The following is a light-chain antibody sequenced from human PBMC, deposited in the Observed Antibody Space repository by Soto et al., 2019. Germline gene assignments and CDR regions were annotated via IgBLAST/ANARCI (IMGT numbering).Light chain of an antibody. V-gene: IGLV2-14*01. CDR2: DVS. J-gene: IGLJ1*01. CDR1: SSDVGGYNY. Sequence: QSVLTQPASVSGSPGQSITISCTGTSSDVGGYNYVSWYQQHPGKATKLMIYDVSNWSSGVSNRFSGSKSGNTASLTISGLQAEDEADYYCISYTSSSTPCVFGTGTKLTVL. CDR3: ISYTSSSTPCV.